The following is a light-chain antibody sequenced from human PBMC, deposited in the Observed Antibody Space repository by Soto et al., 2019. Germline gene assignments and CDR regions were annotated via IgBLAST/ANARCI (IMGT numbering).Light chain of an antibody. V-gene: IGKV3-20*01. CDR1: QSVSNSY. J-gene: IGKJ4*01. CDR3: QQYGSSRPPLT. Sequence: EIVLTQSPGTLSLSPGERATLSCRASQSVSNSYLAWYQQKPGQAPRLLIYGASSRATGIPDRFSGSGSGTDFTLTISRLEPEDFAVYYCQQYGSSRPPLTFGGGTKVEIK. CDR2: GAS.